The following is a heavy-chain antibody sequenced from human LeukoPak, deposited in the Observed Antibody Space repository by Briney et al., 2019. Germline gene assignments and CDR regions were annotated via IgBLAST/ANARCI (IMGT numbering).Heavy chain of an antibody. CDR3: ARAHYALDY. Sequence: SSETLSLTCAVSGGSISSGGYSWSRIRQPPGKGLEWIGYIYHSGSTYYNPSLKSRVTISVDRSKNQFSLKLSSVTAADTAVYYCARAHYALDYWGQGTLVTVSS. V-gene: IGHV4-30-2*01. CDR1: GGSISSGGYS. J-gene: IGHJ4*02. D-gene: IGHD2-2*01. CDR2: IYHSGST.